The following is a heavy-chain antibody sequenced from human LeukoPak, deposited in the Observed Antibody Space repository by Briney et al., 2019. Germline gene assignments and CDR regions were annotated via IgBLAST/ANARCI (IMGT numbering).Heavy chain of an antibody. Sequence: SETLSLTCTVSGGSISSYYWSWIRQPAGKGLEWIGYIYYSGSTNYNPSLKSRVTISVDTSKNQFSLKLSSVTAADTAVYYCAISTYYYDSSGPVGSTPYFDYWGQGTLVTVSS. D-gene: IGHD3-22*01. CDR2: IYYSGST. J-gene: IGHJ4*02. CDR3: AISTYYYDSSGPVGSTPYFDY. CDR1: GGSISSYY. V-gene: IGHV4-59*01.